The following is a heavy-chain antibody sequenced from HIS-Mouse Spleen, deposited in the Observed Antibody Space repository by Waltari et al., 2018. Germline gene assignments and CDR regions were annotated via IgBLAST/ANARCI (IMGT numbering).Heavy chain of an antibody. J-gene: IGHJ4*02. CDR1: GFSLSTSGMC. CDR2: IDWDDDK. CDR3: ARIAEGYSSGWYAFDY. Sequence: QVTLRESGPALVKPTQTLTLTCTFSGFSLSTSGMCVSWIRQPPGKALGGLARIDWDDDKYYSTSLKTRLNIPKETTKNQVVLTMTNMDPVDTATYYCARIAEGYSSGWYAFDYWGQGTLVTVSS. V-gene: IGHV2-70*15. D-gene: IGHD6-19*01.